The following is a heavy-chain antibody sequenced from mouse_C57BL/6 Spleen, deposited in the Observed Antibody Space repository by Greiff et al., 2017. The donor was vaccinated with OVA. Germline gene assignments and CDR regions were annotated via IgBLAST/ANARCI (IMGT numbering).Heavy chain of an antibody. V-gene: IGHV14-3*01. CDR1: GFNIKNTY. D-gene: IGHD1-1*01. CDR2: IDPANGNT. Sequence: VQLQQSVAELVRPGASVKLSCTASGFNIKNTYMHWVKQRPEQGLEWIGRIDPANGNTKYAPKFQGKATITADTSSNTAYLQLSSLTSEDTAIYYCALGLITTVVERYYYAMDYWGQGTSVTVSS. J-gene: IGHJ4*01. CDR3: ALGLITTVVERYYYAMDY.